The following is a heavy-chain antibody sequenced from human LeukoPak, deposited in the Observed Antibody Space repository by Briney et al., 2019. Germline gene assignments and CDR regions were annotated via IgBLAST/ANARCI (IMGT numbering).Heavy chain of an antibody. V-gene: IGHV4-59*08. CDR3: ARHQSGGRGASAFDI. CDR2: IYYSGST. J-gene: IGHJ3*02. CDR1: GGSISSYY. D-gene: IGHD3-16*01. Sequence: SETLSLTCTVSGGSISSYYWSWIRQPPGKGLEWTGYIYYSGSTNYNPSLKSRVTISVDTSKNQFSLKLSSVTAADTAVYYCARHQSGGRGASAFDICGQGTMVTVSS.